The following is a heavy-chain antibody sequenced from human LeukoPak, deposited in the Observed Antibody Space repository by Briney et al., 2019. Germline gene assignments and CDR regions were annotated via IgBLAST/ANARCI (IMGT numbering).Heavy chain of an antibody. J-gene: IGHJ4*02. V-gene: IGHV4-34*01. CDR3: ARRRVVVAASFDY. CDR2: INHSGST. D-gene: IGHD2-15*01. CDR1: GGSFSGYY. Sequence: SETLSLTCAVYGGSFSGYYWSWIRQPPGKGLEWIGEINHSGSTNYNPSLKSRVTIPVDTSKNQFSLKLSSVTGADTAVYYCARRRVVVAASFDYWGQGTLVTVSS.